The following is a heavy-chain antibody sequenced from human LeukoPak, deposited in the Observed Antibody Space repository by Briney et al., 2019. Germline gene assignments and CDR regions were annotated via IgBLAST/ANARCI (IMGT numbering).Heavy chain of an antibody. Sequence: PSEALSLTCTVSGGSVSSGSYYWSWIRQPPGKGLEWIGYIYYSGSTNYHPSLKSRVTISVDTSKNQFSLKLSSVTAADTAVYYCARGLRFLEWLADWFDPWGQGTLVTVSS. CDR3: ARGLRFLEWLADWFDP. V-gene: IGHV4-61*01. D-gene: IGHD3-3*01. CDR2: IYYSGST. J-gene: IGHJ5*02. CDR1: GGSVSSGSYY.